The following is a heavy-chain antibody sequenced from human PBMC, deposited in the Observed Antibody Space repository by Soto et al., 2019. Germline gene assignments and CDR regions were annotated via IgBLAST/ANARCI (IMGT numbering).Heavy chain of an antibody. CDR1: GYTFTSYG. Sequence: QVQVVQSGAEVKKPGASVKVSCKASGYTFTSYGISWVRQAPGQGLEWMGWIKAYNGNTKYAKKLQGRVTMTTDTSTSTAYMELRGLRSDGTAVYYCARALGGGISAPWGQGTLVTVSS. CDR3: ARALGGGISAP. CDR2: IKAYNGNT. V-gene: IGHV1-18*01. D-gene: IGHD6-13*01. J-gene: IGHJ5*02.